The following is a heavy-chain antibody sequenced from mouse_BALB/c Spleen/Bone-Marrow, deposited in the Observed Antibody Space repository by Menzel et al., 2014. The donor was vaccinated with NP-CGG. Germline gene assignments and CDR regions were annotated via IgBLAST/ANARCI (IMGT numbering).Heavy chain of an antibody. D-gene: IGHD1-2*01. CDR1: GYAFSAYW. J-gene: IGHJ2*01. CDR3: TRSTVTFDY. V-gene: IGHV1-80*01. CDR2: IYPGDGDT. Sequence: QVQLKDSGAELVRPGSSVKISCKASGYAFSAYWMNWVKQRPGQGLEWIGLIYPGDGDTNYNGKFKGKATLTADKSSSTACMQLSSLTSEDSAVYFCTRSTVTFDYWGQGTTLTVSS.